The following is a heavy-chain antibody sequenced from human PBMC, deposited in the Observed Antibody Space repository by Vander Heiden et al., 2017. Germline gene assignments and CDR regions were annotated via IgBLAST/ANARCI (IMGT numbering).Heavy chain of an antibody. CDR1: GYTFPSYD. CDR3: ARGPRAGTRPRFDP. Sequence: QVQLVHSGAEVKNPGASVKVSCKPSGYTFPSYDINWVRQATGQGLEWMGWMNPNSGNTGYAQKFQGRVSMTRNTSISTAYMELSSLRSEDTAVYYCARGPRAGTRPRFDPWGQGTLVTVSS. V-gene: IGHV1-8*01. D-gene: IGHD1-7*01. CDR2: MNPNSGNT. J-gene: IGHJ5*02.